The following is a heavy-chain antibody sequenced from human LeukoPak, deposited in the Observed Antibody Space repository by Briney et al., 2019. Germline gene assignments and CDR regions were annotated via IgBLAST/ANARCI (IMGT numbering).Heavy chain of an antibody. D-gene: IGHD6-19*01. CDR3: ARTAGNGCFDY. J-gene: IGHJ4*02. Sequence: SQTLSLTCVISGDSVSTNSASCHWIRQSPSRGLEWLGRTNYRSKWYNDYAISVKSRITITPDTSKNQFSLHLISVTPEDTAVHYCARTAGNGCFDYWGQGTLVTVSS. CDR1: GDSVSTNSAS. CDR2: TNYRSKWYN. V-gene: IGHV6-1*01.